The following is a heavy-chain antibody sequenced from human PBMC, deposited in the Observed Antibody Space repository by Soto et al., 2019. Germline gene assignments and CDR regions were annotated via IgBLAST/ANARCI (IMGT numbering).Heavy chain of an antibody. J-gene: IGHJ6*04. V-gene: IGHV3-23*01. CDR3: AKGVELDV. D-gene: IGHD1-26*01. Sequence: EVLLLESGGGLVQPGGSLRLSCEASGFSFSSFAMNWVCQAPGKGLEWVSAIGDSGASTYYADSVKGRFTISRDNSRNTLYLQLNSLRAEDTAVYYCAKGVELDVWGNGTTVTVSS. CDR2: IGDSGAST. CDR1: GFSFSSFA.